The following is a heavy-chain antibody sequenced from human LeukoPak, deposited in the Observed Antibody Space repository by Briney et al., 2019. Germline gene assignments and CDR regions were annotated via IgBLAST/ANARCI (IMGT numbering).Heavy chain of an antibody. CDR2: IYTSGST. Sequence: SETLSLTCTASGGSISSGSYYWSWIRQPAGKGLEWIGRIYTSGSTNYNPSLKSRVTISVDTSKNQFSLKLSSVTAADTAVYYCARGVYYDIFDWGQGTLVTVSS. D-gene: IGHD3-9*01. J-gene: IGHJ4*02. V-gene: IGHV4-61*02. CDR3: ARGVYYDIFD. CDR1: GGSISSGSYY.